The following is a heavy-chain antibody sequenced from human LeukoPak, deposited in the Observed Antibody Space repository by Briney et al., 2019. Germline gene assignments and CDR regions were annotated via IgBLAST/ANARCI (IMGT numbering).Heavy chain of an antibody. CDR1: GFTFRNFA. J-gene: IGHJ5*02. CDR3: AKDIELFMS. CDR2: LSHGGTRT. V-gene: IGHV3-23*01. D-gene: IGHD1-26*01. Sequence: PGGSLRLSCAASGFTFRNFAMSWVRQAPGKGLEWVSGLSHGGTRTFYAASVKGRFTISRDDSNSTLFLQMDNLRVEDTATYYCAKDIELFMSWGQGTLVIVYS.